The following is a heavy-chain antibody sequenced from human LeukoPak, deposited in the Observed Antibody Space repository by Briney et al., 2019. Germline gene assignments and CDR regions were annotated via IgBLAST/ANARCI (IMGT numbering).Heavy chain of an antibody. Sequence: ASVKVSCKASGGTFSSYAISWVRQAPGQGLEWMGGIIPIFGTANYAQKFQGRVTITADESTSTAYMELSRLRSEDTAVYYCARDRRCSSTSCYNWFDPWGQGTLDTVSS. CDR3: ARDRRCSSTSCYNWFDP. D-gene: IGHD2-2*01. V-gene: IGHV1-69*13. J-gene: IGHJ5*02. CDR1: GGTFSSYA. CDR2: IIPIFGTA.